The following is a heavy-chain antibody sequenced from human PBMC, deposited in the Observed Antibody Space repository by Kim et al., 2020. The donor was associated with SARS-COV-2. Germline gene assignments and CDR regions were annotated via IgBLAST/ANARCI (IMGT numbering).Heavy chain of an antibody. D-gene: IGHD6-6*01. CDR2: ITSTYT. Sequence: GGSLRLSCAASGFTFSDYYMSWIRQTPGKGLEWVSYITSTYTNYADSVKGRFTISRDNAKNSLYLQMNSLRAEDTAVYYCARGPRSSAYYFDYWGQGTLGTGSS. CDR3: ARGPRSSAYYFDY. CDR1: GFTFSDYY. V-gene: IGHV3-11*06. J-gene: IGHJ4*02.